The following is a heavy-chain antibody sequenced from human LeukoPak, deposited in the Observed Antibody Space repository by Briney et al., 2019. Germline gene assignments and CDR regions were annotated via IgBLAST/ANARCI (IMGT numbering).Heavy chain of an antibody. D-gene: IGHD6-19*01. CDR2: INPKSGGT. CDR1: GYTFTGYY. Sequence: ASVKVSCKASGYTFTGYYMHWVRQAPGQGLERMGWINPKSGGTNYAQKFQGRVTMTRDTSISTAYMELYRLKSDDTAVYYCARVAITVAGRLDQRLGMRYYFDYWGQGTLVTVSS. J-gene: IGHJ4*02. CDR3: ARVAITVAGRLDQRLGMRYYFDY. V-gene: IGHV1-2*02.